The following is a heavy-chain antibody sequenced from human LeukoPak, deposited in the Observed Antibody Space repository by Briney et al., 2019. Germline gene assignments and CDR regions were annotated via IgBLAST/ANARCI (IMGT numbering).Heavy chain of an antibody. CDR1: GFTFSSYA. V-gene: IGHV3-23*01. CDR2: ISGSGGST. J-gene: IGHJ4*02. D-gene: IGHD4-17*01. CDR3: AKDPHGAKTFDY. Sequence: GGSLRLSCAASGFTFSSYAMSWVRQAPGRGLEWVSAISGSGGSTYYADSVKGRFTISRDNSKNTLYLQMNSLRAEDTAVYYCAKDPHGAKTFDYWGQGTLVTVSS.